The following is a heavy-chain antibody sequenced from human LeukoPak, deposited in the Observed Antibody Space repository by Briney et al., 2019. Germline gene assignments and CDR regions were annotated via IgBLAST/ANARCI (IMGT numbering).Heavy chain of an antibody. D-gene: IGHD2-21*02. CDR3: ARELWCSSGDCYLNVFDF. J-gene: IGHJ3*01. V-gene: IGHV1-18*01. CDR2: ISPASGST. Sequence: ASVKVSCKASGYTFKSYGIIWVRQAPGQGLEWMGYISPASGSTTYAQNLQGRVTLTTDTPTPTAHMELRSLRSDDTAVYYCARELWCSSGDCYLNVFDFWGQGTLVTVSP. CDR1: GYTFKSYG.